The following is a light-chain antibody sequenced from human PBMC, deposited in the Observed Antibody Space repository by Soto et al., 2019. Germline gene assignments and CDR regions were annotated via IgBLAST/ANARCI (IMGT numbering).Light chain of an antibody. J-gene: IGLJ3*02. Sequence: QSVLTQPPSVSGAPGQRVTISCTGSSSNIGAGYDVHWYQQLPGTAPKLLIYGNSNRPSGVPDRFSGSKSGTSASLAITGLQAEEEADYYCQSYDSSLSGWVFGEGTKLTVL. CDR2: GNS. CDR3: QSYDSSLSGWV. V-gene: IGLV1-40*01. CDR1: SSNIGAGYD.